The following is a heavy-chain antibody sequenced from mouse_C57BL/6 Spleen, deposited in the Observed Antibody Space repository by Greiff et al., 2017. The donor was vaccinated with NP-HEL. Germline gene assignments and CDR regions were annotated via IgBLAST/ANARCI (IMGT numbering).Heavy chain of an antibody. CDR3: ARLTTVVDWYFDV. D-gene: IGHD1-1*01. J-gene: IGHJ1*03. CDR2: IDPSDSYT. Sequence: QVQLQQPGAELVRPGTSVKLSCKASGYTFTSYWMHWVKQRPGQGLEWIGVIDPSDSYTNYNQKFKGKATLTVDTSSSTAYMQLSSLTSEDSAVYYCARLTTVVDWYFDVWGTGTTVTVSS. V-gene: IGHV1-59*01. CDR1: GYTFTSYW.